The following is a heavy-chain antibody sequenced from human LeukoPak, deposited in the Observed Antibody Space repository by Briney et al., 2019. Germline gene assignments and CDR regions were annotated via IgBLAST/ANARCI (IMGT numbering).Heavy chain of an antibody. V-gene: IGHV4-34*01. J-gene: IGHJ4*02. CDR2: INHSGST. D-gene: IGHD3-22*01. CDR1: GGSFSGYY. Sequence: PSETLSLTCAVYGGSFSGYYWSWIRQPPGKGLGWIGEINHSGSTNYNPSLKSRVTISVDTSKNQFSLKLSSVTAADTAVYYCARVTPGDSSGYYYVHFDYWGQGTLVTVSS. CDR3: ARVTPGDSSGYYYVHFDY.